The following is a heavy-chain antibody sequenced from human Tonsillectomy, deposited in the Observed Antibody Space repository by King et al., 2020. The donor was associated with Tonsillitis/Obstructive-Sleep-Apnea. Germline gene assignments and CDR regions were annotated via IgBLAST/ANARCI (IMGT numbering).Heavy chain of an antibody. CDR2: IFSNDEK. D-gene: IGHD3-3*01. V-gene: IGHV2-26*01. J-gene: IGHJ6*03. CDR1: GFSLSNARMG. Sequence: VTLKESGPVLVKPTETLTLTCTVSGFSLSNARMGVSWIRQPPGKALEWLAHIFSNDEKSYSTSLKSRLTISKDTSKSQVVLTMTNMDPVDTATSYCARTRSDFSYYYYMDVWGKGTTVTVSS. CDR3: ARTRSDFSYYYYMDV.